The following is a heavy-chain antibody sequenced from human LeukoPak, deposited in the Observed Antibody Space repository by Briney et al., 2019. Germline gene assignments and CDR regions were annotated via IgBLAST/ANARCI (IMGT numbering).Heavy chain of an antibody. CDR3: ARDQRDAYNYYYYMDV. J-gene: IGHJ6*03. Sequence: GGSLTLSCAASGFTFSSYSMNWVRQPPGKGLQWVSSISSSSLYIYYADSVKGRFTTSRDNSKNTLYLQMNSLRAEDTAVYYCARDQRDAYNYYYYMDVWGKGTSVTVSS. CDR2: ISSSSLYI. D-gene: IGHD2-2*01. CDR1: GFTFSSYS. V-gene: IGHV3-21*04.